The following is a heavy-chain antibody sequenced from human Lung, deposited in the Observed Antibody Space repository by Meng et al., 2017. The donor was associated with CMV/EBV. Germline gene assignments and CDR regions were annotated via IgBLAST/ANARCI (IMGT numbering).Heavy chain of an antibody. Sequence: SLTCTVYGGSFSNYYWSWIRQPPGKGLECIGEITHSGYTNYNPSLKSRVTVSVDTSKNQFSLKLSSVTAADTAVYYCARAGFTVFGAWFDPWGQGTLVTVSS. CDR3: ARAGFTVFGAWFDP. CDR2: ITHSGYT. D-gene: IGHD3-3*01. V-gene: IGHV4-34*01. CDR1: GGSFSNYY. J-gene: IGHJ5*02.